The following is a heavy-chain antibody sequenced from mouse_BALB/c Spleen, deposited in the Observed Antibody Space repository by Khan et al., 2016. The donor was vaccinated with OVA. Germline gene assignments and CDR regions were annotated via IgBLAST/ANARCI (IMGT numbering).Heavy chain of an antibody. J-gene: IGHJ3*01. Sequence: VQLVESGPGLVKPSQSLSLSCKVTGYSFTSGSVYNWIRQFAENQLEWMGIITYSGSTHYNPSFKSRVSITRDTSSNPSFLQLNAVTTEDTATYYCSRNARITYWGQGTMVTVSA. V-gene: IGHV3-1*02. CDR1: GYSFTSGSV. CDR2: ITYSGST. CDR3: SRNARITY. D-gene: IGHD2-4*01.